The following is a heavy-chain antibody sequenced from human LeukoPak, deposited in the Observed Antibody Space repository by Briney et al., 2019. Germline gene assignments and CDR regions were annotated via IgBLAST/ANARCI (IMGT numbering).Heavy chain of an antibody. J-gene: IGHJ4*02. D-gene: IGHD6-19*01. CDR2: IRTSGDT. CDR3: ARGKVVAGTPGQNTWDY. CDR1: GGSISSYY. Sequence: PSETLSLTCTVSGGSISSYYWNWIRQPAGKGLEWIGRIRTSGDTSYNPSLKSRVTVSVDTSRNQFSLKLSAVTAADTAVYYCARGKVVAGTPGQNTWDYGGQGTLVTVSS. V-gene: IGHV4-4*07.